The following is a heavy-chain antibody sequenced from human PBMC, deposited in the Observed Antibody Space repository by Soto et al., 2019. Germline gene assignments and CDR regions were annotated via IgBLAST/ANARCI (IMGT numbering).Heavy chain of an antibody. CDR2: IYYSGST. V-gene: IGHV4-31*03. CDR1: GGSISSGGYY. CDR3: ARGHTMVYAIPGKFDY. D-gene: IGHD2-8*01. Sequence: QVQLQESGPGLVKPSQTLSLTCTVSGGSISSGGYYWSWIRQHPGKGLEWIGYIYYSGSTYYNPSLKSRVTISVDTSKNQFSLKLSSVTAADTAVYYCARGHTMVYAIPGKFDYWGQGTLVTVSS. J-gene: IGHJ4*02.